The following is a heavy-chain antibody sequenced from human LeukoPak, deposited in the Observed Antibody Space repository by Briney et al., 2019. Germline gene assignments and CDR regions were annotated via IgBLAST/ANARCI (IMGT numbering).Heavy chain of an antibody. CDR2: IKQDGSEK. D-gene: IGHD3-10*01. V-gene: IGHV3-7*03. CDR3: TRDLSPGGADV. CDR1: GFTFSSYW. J-gene: IGHJ6*02. Sequence: PGGSLRLSCAASGFTFSSYWMSWVRQAPGKGLEWVANIKQDGSEKYYVDSVKGRFTISRDKANNYLYLQMNGLRPEDTALYYCTRDLSPGGADVWGQGTTVTVSS.